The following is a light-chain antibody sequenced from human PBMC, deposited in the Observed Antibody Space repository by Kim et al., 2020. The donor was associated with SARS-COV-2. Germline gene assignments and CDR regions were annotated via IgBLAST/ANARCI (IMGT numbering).Light chain of an antibody. Sequence: ELTQPPSASASLGASVTLTCTLSSGYSNYKVDWYQQRPGKGPRFVMRVGTGGIVGSKGDGIPDRFSVLGSGLNRYLTIKNIQEEDESDYHCGADHGSGSNFVSYVFGTGTKVTVL. V-gene: IGLV9-49*01. CDR1: SGYSNYK. CDR3: GADHGSGSNFVSYV. J-gene: IGLJ1*01. CDR2: VGTGGIVG.